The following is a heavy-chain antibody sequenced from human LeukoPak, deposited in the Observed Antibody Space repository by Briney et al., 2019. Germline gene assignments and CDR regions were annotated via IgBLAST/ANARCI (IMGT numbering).Heavy chain of an antibody. V-gene: IGHV3-66*01. J-gene: IGHJ4*02. Sequence: GGSLRLSCAASGFIVSSNYMSWVRQAPGKGLEWVSVIYSGGTTYYADSGKGRFTISRDNRKNTLYLQMNSLRAEDTAVYYCARTRTYSYDSSGHYYPTHFDYWGQGTLVTVSS. CDR1: GFIVSSNY. CDR2: IYSGGTT. CDR3: ARTRTYSYDSSGHYYPTHFDY. D-gene: IGHD3-22*01.